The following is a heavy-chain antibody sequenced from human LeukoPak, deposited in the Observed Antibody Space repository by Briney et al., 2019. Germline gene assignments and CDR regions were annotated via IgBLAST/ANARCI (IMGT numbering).Heavy chain of an antibody. CDR3: AREVARRIEY. CDR1: GFTFRSYA. V-gene: IGHV3-23*01. CDR2: ITGGGETT. D-gene: IGHD5-12*01. Sequence: GGSLRLSCTASGFTFRSYAMSWVRQAPGKGLAWVSLITGGGETTYYGDSVTGRFTISRDNSKNTVDLQMNSLRVEDTAVYFCAREVARRIEYWGQGALVTVSS. J-gene: IGHJ4*02.